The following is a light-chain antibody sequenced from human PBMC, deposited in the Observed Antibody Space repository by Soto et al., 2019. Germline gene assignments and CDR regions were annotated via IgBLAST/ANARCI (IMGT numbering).Light chain of an antibody. V-gene: IGLV2-14*01. Sequence: QSVLTQPASVSGSLGQSITISCTGTSSDGGDYNWVSWYQQHPGKAPKLMIYEVSNRPSGVSDRISGSKSGNTASLTISGLQAEDEADYYCSSYSSSSTPYVFGTGTKVTVL. CDR1: SSDGGDYNW. CDR3: SSYSSSSTPYV. J-gene: IGLJ1*01. CDR2: EVS.